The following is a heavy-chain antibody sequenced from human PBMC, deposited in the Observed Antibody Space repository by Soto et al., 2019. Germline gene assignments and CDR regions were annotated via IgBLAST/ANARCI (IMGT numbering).Heavy chain of an antibody. J-gene: IGHJ4*02. V-gene: IGHV1-2*02. D-gene: IGHD2-8*02. Sequence: AASVKVSCKASGYSFTGYYIHWVRQVPGQGLEWMGWIDPDSGATNYAQNFQGRVTLTSDTSISTASMDLTSLTSDDTAVYYCARGDYGTGGYPFPYFDYWGQGTLVTVSS. CDR1: GYSFTGYY. CDR3: ARGDYGTGGYPFPYFDY. CDR2: IDPDSGAT.